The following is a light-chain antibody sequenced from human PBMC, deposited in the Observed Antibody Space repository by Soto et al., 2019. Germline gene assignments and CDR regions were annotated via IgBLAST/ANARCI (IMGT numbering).Light chain of an antibody. Sequence: EIVLTQSPGTLSLSPGERATLSCRASQSFNSIYLAWYQQKPGQAPRLLIYGASSRATGIPDRFSGSGSGTDFTLTTSSLEPEDFAVYYCQQRSNWPRTFGQGTKVDIK. CDR3: QQRSNWPRT. V-gene: IGKV3D-20*02. CDR2: GAS. J-gene: IGKJ1*01. CDR1: QSFNSIY.